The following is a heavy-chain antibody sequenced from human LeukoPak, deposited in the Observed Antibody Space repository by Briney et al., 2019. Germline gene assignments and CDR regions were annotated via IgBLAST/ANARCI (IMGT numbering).Heavy chain of an antibody. D-gene: IGHD3-10*01. Sequence: ASVKVSCKVSGYTLTELSMHWVRQAPGKGLEWMGGFGPEDGETIYAQKFQGRVTMTEDTSTDTAYMELSSLRSEDTAVYYCATMYYYGSGSYPWYFDLWGRGTLVTVSS. CDR1: GYTLTELS. CDR3: ATMYYYGSGSYPWYFDL. V-gene: IGHV1-24*01. CDR2: FGPEDGET. J-gene: IGHJ2*01.